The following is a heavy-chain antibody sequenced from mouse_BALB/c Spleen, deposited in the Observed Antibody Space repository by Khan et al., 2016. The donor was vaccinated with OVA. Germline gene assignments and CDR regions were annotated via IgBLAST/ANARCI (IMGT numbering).Heavy chain of an antibody. CDR1: GLSLTNYG. V-gene: IGHV2-6-1*01. CDR2: IWSDGTT. J-gene: IGHJ4*01. D-gene: IGHD1-1*01. Sequence: HVQPQESGPRLVAPSQSLSITCTISGLSLTNYGLHLVRQPPGKGLEWLVVIWSDGTTNYDSALKSRLTISKDNSKSQVFLKMDSLQSDQIAIYHRARHPYERYYLMEYWGQGTSVTVSS. CDR3: ARHPYERYYLMEY.